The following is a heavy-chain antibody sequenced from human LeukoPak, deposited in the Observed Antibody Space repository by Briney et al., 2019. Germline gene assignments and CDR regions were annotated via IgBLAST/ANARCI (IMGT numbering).Heavy chain of an antibody. CDR2: IYPGDSDT. Sequence: GESLKISCQGSGYSFTSYWIGWVRQMPGRGLEWMGIIYPGDSDTRYSPSFQGQVTISADKSISTAYLQWSSLKASDTAMYYCARSEGRLWFGELPADYWGQGTLVTVSS. CDR1: GYSFTSYW. J-gene: IGHJ4*02. V-gene: IGHV5-51*01. D-gene: IGHD3-10*01. CDR3: ARSEGRLWFGELPADY.